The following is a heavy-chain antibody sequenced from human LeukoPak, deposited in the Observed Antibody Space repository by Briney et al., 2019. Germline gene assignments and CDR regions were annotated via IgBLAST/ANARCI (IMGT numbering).Heavy chain of an antibody. Sequence: GGSLRLSCAASGFTFSTYSMNWVRQAPGKGLEWVSSINSYSTNIYYADSVKGQFTISRDNSKNMLYLQMNSLRAEDTAVYYCARSLRVRGVPDYMDVWGKGTTVIISS. J-gene: IGHJ6*03. CDR3: ARSLRVRGVPDYMDV. D-gene: IGHD3-10*02. V-gene: IGHV3-21*04. CDR2: INSYSTNI. CDR1: GFTFSTYS.